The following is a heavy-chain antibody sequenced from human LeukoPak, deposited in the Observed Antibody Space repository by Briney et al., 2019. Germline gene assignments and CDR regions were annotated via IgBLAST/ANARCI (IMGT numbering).Heavy chain of an antibody. J-gene: IGHJ6*03. V-gene: IGHV1-69*05. Sequence: SVKVSCKASGGTFSSYAISWVRQAPGQGLEWMGGIIPIFGTANYAQKFQGRVTITTDESTSTAYMELSSLRSEDTAVYYCARNQYQLLFNYYYYYMDVWGKGTTVTVSS. CDR1: GGTFSSYA. D-gene: IGHD2-2*01. CDR2: IIPIFGTA. CDR3: ARNQYQLLFNYYYYYMDV.